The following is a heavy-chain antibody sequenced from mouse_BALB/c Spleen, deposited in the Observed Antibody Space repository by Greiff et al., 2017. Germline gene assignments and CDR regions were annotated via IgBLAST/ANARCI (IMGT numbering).Heavy chain of an antibody. J-gene: IGHJ1*01. D-gene: IGHD1-3*01. CDR3: ARGGGKGWYFDV. CDR2: ISSGGST. V-gene: IGHV5-6-5*01. Sequence: EVHLVESGGGLVKPGGSLKLSCAASGFTFSSYAMSWVRQTPEKRLEWVASISSGGSTYYPDSVKGRFTISRDNARNILYLQMSSLRSEDTAMYYCARGGGKGWYFDVWGAGTTVTVSS. CDR1: GFTFSSYA.